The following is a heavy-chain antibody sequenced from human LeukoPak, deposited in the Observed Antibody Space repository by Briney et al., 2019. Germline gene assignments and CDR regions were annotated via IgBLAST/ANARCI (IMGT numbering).Heavy chain of an antibody. CDR1: GYTFTGYY. J-gene: IGHJ5*02. Sequence: ASVKVSCKASGYTFTGYYMHWVRQAPGQGLEWMGWINPNSGGTNYAQKFQGGVTMTRDTSISTAYMELSRLRSDDTAVYYCARGAVAAPYNWFDPWGQGTLVTVSS. CDR2: INPNSGGT. CDR3: ARGAVAAPYNWFDP. V-gene: IGHV1-2*02. D-gene: IGHD6-19*01.